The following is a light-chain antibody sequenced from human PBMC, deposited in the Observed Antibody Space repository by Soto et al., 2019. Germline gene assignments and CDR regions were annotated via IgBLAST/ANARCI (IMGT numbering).Light chain of an antibody. CDR3: LQRSNWLT. V-gene: IGKV3-11*01. CDR2: GAS. J-gene: IGKJ4*01. CDR1: QSFSGH. Sequence: VWTRSTATLSLSPGERATLSCRASQSFSGHLAWYQQKPGQAPRLLIYGASNRATGIPARFSGSGSGTDFTLTISSLEPEDSAVYYCLQRSNWLTFGGGSKVDVK.